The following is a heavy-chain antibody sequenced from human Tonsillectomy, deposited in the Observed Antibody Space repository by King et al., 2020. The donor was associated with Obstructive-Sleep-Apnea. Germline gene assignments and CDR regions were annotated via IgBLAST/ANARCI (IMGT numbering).Heavy chain of an antibody. V-gene: IGHV4-30-2*01. J-gene: IGHJ6*02. CDR1: GGSISSGGYS. D-gene: IGHD6-13*01. Sequence: QLQESGSGLVKPSQTLSLTCAVSGGSISSGGYSWSWIRQPPGKGLEWIGYIYHSGSTYYNPSLKSRVTMSEDRSKNQFSLKLSSVTAADTAVYYCARGSGSSSPFPRRVDVWGQGTTVTVSS. CDR3: ARGSGSSSPFPRRVDV. CDR2: IYHSGST.